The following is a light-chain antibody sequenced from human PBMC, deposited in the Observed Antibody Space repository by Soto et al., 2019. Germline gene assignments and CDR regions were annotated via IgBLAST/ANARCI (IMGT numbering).Light chain of an antibody. CDR1: QSVSSSY. V-gene: IGKV3-20*01. CDR2: GAS. CDR3: QQYGSSPIT. Sequence: EMVLSQSPGTLSLSPGDRATLSCSASQSVSSSYLAWYQQKPGQAPRLLIYGASTRATGIPDRFSGDGSVTHFTLTISRLEAEDFVMYYCQQYGSSPITFGQGTRLEIK. J-gene: IGKJ5*01.